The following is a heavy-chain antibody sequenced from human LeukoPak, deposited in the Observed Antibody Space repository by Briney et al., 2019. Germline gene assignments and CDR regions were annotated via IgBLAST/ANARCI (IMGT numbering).Heavy chain of an antibody. J-gene: IGHJ5*02. CDR1: GFTFSSYA. V-gene: IGHV3-23*01. CDR3: AKAVAARSWFDP. Sequence: PGGSLRLSCAASGFTFSSYAMSWVRQAPGKGLKWVSAISGSGGSTYYADSVKGRFTISRDNSKNTLYLQMNSLRAEDTAVYYCAKAVAARSWFDPWGQGTLVTVSS. D-gene: IGHD6-19*01. CDR2: ISGSGGST.